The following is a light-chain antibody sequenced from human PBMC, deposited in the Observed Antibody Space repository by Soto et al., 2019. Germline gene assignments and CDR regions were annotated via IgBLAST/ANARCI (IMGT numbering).Light chain of an antibody. V-gene: IGKV3-11*01. CDR2: DAS. CDR1: QSVSSN. Sequence: ENLFTQSPAPLPFSPRGRANPSCRASQSVSSNLAWYQQKPGQAPRLLIYDASNRATGIPARFSGSGSGTDFTLTISSLEPEDFAVYYCQRGDTFGQGTRLEIK. J-gene: IGKJ5*01. CDR3: QRGDT.